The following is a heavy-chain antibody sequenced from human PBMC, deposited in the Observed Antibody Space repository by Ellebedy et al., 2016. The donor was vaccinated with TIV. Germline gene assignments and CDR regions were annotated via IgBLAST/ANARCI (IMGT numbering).Heavy chain of an antibody. CDR2: IYASGGT. J-gene: IGHJ4*02. Sequence: MPGGSLRLSCTVSGASIGDYYWAWVRQTAGKGLEWIGQIYASGGTDYNPSLKSRVTMSLYTSNNQFPLRLTSVTATDTAIYYCARDPPGIGALGFWGQGTLVTVSS. V-gene: IGHV4-4*07. CDR3: ARDPPGIGALGF. CDR1: GASIGDYY. D-gene: IGHD3-3*01.